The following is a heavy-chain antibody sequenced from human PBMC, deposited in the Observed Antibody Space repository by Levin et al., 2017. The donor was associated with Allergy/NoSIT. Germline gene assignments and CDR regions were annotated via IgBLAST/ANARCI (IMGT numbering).Heavy chain of an antibody. CDR2: ISDSGST. CDR1: DDSIGSSPYF. J-gene: IGHJ4*02. V-gene: IGHV4-39*07. D-gene: IGHD1-1*01. Sequence: SQTLSLTCTVSDDSIGSSPYFWGWIRQPPGKGLEWIGSISDSGSTYYSLSLKSRVTISKDTSKNQLSLRLTSVTSAATALYYCARGTRTGTKRIDYWGQGTLVTVSS. CDR3: ARGTRTGTKRIDY.